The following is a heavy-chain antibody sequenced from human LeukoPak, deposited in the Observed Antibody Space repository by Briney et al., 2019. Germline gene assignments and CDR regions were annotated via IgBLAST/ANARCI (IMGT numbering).Heavy chain of an antibody. J-gene: IGHJ4*02. D-gene: IGHD4-17*01. CDR2: IYSGGST. Sequence: GGSLRLSCAASGFTVSSNYMSWVRQAPGKGLEWVSVIYSGGSTYYADSVKGRFTISRDNSKNTLCLQMNSLRAEDTAVYYCARDGADYGDADYWGQGTLVTVSS. CDR1: GFTVSSNY. CDR3: ARDGADYGDADY. V-gene: IGHV3-66*01.